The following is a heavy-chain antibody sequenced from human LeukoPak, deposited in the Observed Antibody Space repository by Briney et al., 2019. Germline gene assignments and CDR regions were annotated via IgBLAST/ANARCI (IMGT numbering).Heavy chain of an antibody. CDR2: ISYDGSNK. J-gene: IGHJ1*01. CDR3: ARARAAYFALFQH. D-gene: IGHD3-9*01. CDR1: GITFSGYA. V-gene: IGHV3-30-3*01. Sequence: GRSLRLSCEASGITFSGYAMHWVRQAPGKGREWVAVISYDGSNKYYADSVKGRFTISRDNAQNSVFLQMNSLRAEDTAVYFCARARAAYFALFQHWGQGSLVIVSS.